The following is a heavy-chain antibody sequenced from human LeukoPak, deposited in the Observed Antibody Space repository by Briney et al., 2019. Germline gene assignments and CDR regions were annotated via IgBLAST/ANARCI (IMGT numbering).Heavy chain of an antibody. CDR2: ISGSGGST. V-gene: IGHV3-23*01. CDR1: GFTFSSYA. Sequence: GGSLRLSCAASGFTFSSYAMSWVRQAPGKGPEWVSAISGSGGSTYYADSVKGRFTISRDNSKNTLYLQMNSLRAEDTAVYYCAKDRKYYYGSGSPGADYWGQGTLVTVSS. D-gene: IGHD3-10*01. J-gene: IGHJ4*02. CDR3: AKDRKYYYGSGSPGADY.